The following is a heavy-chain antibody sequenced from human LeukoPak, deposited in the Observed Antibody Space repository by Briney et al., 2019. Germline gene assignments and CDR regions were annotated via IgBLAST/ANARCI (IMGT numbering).Heavy chain of an antibody. CDR3: ARDSSSIGRYFDY. J-gene: IGHJ4*02. CDR1: GYTFTGYY. D-gene: IGHD6-6*01. V-gene: IGHV1-2*02. CDR2: INPNSGGT. Sequence: APVKVSCKASGYTFTGYYMHWVRQAPGQGLEWMGWINPNSGGTNYAQKFQGRVTMTRDTSISTAYMELSRLRSDDTAVYYCARDSSSIGRYFDYWGQGTLVTVSS.